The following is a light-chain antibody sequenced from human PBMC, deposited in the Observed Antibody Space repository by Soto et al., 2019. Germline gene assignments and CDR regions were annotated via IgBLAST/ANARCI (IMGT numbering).Light chain of an antibody. J-gene: IGKJ1*01. CDR2: DAS. Sequence: DIQMTHSTSTLSASVRDRVTITCRASQSISSWLAWYQQKPGKAPKLLIYDASSLESGVPSRFSGSGSGTEFTLTISSLQPDDFATYYCQQYNSYWTFGQGTRWIS. CDR3: QQYNSYWT. V-gene: IGKV1-5*01. CDR1: QSISSW.